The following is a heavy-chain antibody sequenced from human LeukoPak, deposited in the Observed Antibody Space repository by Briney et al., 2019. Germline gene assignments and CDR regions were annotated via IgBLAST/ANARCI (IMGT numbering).Heavy chain of an antibody. CDR3: AKDGLTIFGVVNYYYYMDV. Sequence: GGSLRLSCAASGFTFSSYGMHWVRQAPGKGLEWVAFIRYDGSNKYYADSVKGRFTISRDNSKNTLYLQMNSLRAEDTAVYYCAKDGLTIFGVVNYYYYMDVWGKGTTVTVSS. CDR1: GFTFSSYG. D-gene: IGHD3-3*01. CDR2: IRYDGSNK. V-gene: IGHV3-30*02. J-gene: IGHJ6*03.